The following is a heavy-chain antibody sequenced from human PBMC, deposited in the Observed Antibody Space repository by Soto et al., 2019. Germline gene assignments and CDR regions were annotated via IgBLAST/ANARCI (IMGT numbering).Heavy chain of an antibody. CDR3: ASNAGGFLIASSDY. Sequence: GGSLRLSCAASGFSFSTHSMHWVRRAPGKGLEWVAVISYDESDKKYADSVKGRFAISRDNSKNTLYLEMNSLRTEDTALYYCASNAGGFLIASSDYWGQGTLVTVSS. CDR2: ISYDESDK. D-gene: IGHD3-22*01. J-gene: IGHJ4*02. CDR1: GFSFSTHS. V-gene: IGHV3-30*09.